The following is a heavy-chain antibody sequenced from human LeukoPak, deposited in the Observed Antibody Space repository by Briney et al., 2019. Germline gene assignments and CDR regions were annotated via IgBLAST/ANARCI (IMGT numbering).Heavy chain of an antibody. D-gene: IGHD5-24*01. CDR2: MNPNSGNT. CDR3: ARSFRGVPHYYYYMDV. J-gene: IGHJ6*03. CDR1: GYTFTRYN. Sequence: ASVKVSCKASGYTFTRYNMHWVRQATGQGLEWMGWMNPNSGNTGYAQKFQGRVTNTRNTSISTAYMELSSLRSEDTAVYYCARSFRGVPHYYYYMDVWGKGTTVTVSS. V-gene: IGHV1-8*03.